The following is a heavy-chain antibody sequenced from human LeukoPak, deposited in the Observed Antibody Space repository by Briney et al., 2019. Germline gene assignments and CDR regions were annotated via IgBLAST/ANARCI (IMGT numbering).Heavy chain of an antibody. V-gene: IGHV3-48*03. Sequence: PGGSLRLSCAASGFTFSSYEMNWVRQAPGKGPEWVSYISSSGSTIYHADSVKGRFTISRDNAKNSLYLQMNSLRAEDTAVYYCARDSGLTAGNFQHWGQGTLVTVSS. D-gene: IGHD1-14*01. CDR2: ISSSGSTI. CDR1: GFTFSSYE. J-gene: IGHJ1*01. CDR3: ARDSGLTAGNFQH.